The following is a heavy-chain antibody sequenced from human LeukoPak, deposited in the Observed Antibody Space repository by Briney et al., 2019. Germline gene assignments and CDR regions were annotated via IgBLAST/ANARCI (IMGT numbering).Heavy chain of an antibody. CDR1: GFTFSSYS. J-gene: IGHJ4*02. Sequence: GGSLRLSCAASGFTFSSYSMNWVRQAPGKGLEWISYIGISSGNTKYADSVKGRFTISGDKAKNSVYLQMNSLRVEDTAVYYCARDTKYAFDNWGQGTLVSVSS. CDR3: ARDTKYAFDN. V-gene: IGHV3-48*01. D-gene: IGHD2-2*01. CDR2: IGISSGNT.